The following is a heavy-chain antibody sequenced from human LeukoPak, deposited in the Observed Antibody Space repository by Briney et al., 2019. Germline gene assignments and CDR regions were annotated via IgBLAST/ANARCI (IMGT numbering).Heavy chain of an antibody. CDR3: ARSYSGSYRDAFDI. D-gene: IGHD1-26*01. V-gene: IGHV1-2*02. CDR1: EYTFTGYY. CDR2: INPNSGGT. Sequence: ASVKVSCKASEYTFTGYYMHWVRQAPGQGLEWMGWINPNSGGTNYAQKFQGRVTMTRDTSISTAYMELSRLRSDDTAVYYCARSYSGSYRDAFDIWGQGTMVTVSS. J-gene: IGHJ3*02.